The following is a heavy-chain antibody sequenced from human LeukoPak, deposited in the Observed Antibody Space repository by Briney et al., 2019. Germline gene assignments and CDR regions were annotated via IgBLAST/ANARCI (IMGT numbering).Heavy chain of an antibody. CDR2: ISAYNGNT. D-gene: IGHD2-2*01. Sequence: GASVKVSCKASGYTFTSYGISWVRQAPGQGLEWMGWISAYNGNTNYAQKLQGRVTMTTDTSTSTAYMELRSLRSDDTAVYYCAGSGDIVVVPAAQGYFDYWGQGTLVTVSS. CDR3: AGSGDIVVVPAAQGYFDY. J-gene: IGHJ4*02. V-gene: IGHV1-18*04. CDR1: GYTFTSYG.